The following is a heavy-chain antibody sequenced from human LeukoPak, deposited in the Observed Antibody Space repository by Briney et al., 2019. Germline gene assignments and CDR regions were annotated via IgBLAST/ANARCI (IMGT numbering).Heavy chain of an antibody. J-gene: IGHJ4*02. CDR2: IYSGGST. CDR3: ASGSSSWYYFEN. V-gene: IGHV3-53*01. D-gene: IGHD6-13*01. Sequence: PGGSLRLSCAASGFTVSYNYMSWVRQAPGKGLEWVSVIYSGGSTYYADSVKGRFTISIDNSKNTLYLQMNSLRAEDTAVYYCASGSSSWYYFENWGQGTLVTVSS. CDR1: GFTVSYNY.